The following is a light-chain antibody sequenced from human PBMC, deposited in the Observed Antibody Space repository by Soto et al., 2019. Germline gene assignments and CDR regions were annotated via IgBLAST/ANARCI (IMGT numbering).Light chain of an antibody. J-gene: IGKJ1*01. CDR3: QQYGSTPWT. CDR2: GAS. Sequence: EIVLTQSPGTLSLSPGERATLSCRASQSVSGRYLAWYQQKPGQAPRPLIYGASSRASGIPDRFSGSGSGTDFTLTSSRLEPEDFAVYYCQQYGSTPWTFGQGTKVEIK. V-gene: IGKV3-20*01. CDR1: QSVSGRY.